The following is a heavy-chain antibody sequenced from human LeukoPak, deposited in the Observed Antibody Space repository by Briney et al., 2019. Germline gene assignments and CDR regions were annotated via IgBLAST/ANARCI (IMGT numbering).Heavy chain of an antibody. Sequence: GESLKISCKGSGYSFISYWIGWVRQMPGKGLEWMGIIYPGDSDTRYSPSFQGRVTISADKSISTAYLQWSTLKASDTAMYYCARRASSSWDLDYWGQGTLVTVSS. CDR1: GYSFISYW. CDR2: IYPGDSDT. CDR3: ARRASSSWDLDY. J-gene: IGHJ4*02. D-gene: IGHD6-13*01. V-gene: IGHV5-51*01.